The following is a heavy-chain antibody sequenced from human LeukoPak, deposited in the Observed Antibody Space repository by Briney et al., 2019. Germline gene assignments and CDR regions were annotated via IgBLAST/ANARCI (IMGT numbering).Heavy chain of an antibody. CDR1: VGSISSNY. Sequence: PSEALSLTCTVSVGSISSNYWSWIRQPPGKGREWSGYIYYMGSTNYNPSLKSRVAISVDTSKNQFSLKLSSVTAGDTAVYYCGSGAAAGSYFDYWGQGTLVTVSS. CDR3: GSGAAAGSYFDY. CDR2: IYYMGST. V-gene: IGHV4-59*01. J-gene: IGHJ4*02. D-gene: IGHD6-13*01.